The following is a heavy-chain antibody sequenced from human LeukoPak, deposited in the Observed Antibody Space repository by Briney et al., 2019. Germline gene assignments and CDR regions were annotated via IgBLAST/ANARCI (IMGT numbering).Heavy chain of an antibody. V-gene: IGHV6-1*01. J-gene: IGHJ4*02. CDR1: GDSVSSNSAA. Sequence: PSETLCLTCDISGDSVSSNSAAWTWISQSPSRGLESLGRTYYRSKWFYEFRLSVKSPITFKSDTSKNQFSLQLNSVTPEDTAVYYCGREQMRFDYWGQGTLVTVSS. CDR3: GREQMRFDY. CDR2: TYYRSKWFY.